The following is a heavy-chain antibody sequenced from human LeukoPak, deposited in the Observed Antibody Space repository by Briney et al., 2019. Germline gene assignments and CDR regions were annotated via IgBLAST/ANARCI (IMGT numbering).Heavy chain of an antibody. D-gene: IGHD3-9*01. CDR1: GSTVTTNY. Sequence: RSGGSLRLSCAASGSTVTTNYMTWVRQAPGKGLEWVSVIYSDGSTYYADSVRGRFTMSRDDSKNTVYLQLNRLRGEDTAIYYCARSRYLDWGGAFDMWGQGTMVTVSS. CDR2: IYSDGST. J-gene: IGHJ3*02. CDR3: ARSRYLDWGGAFDM. V-gene: IGHV3-66*01.